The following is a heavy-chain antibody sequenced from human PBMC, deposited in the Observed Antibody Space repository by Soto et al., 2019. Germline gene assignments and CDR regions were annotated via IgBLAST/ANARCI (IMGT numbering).Heavy chain of an antibody. CDR1: GGSISSGGYY. V-gene: IGHV4-31*03. Sequence: SETLSLTCTVSGGSISSGGYYWSWIRQHPGKGLEWIGYIYYSGSTYYNPSLKSRVTISVDTSKNQFSLKLSSVTAADTAVYYCARSPPKRGMIVVKWGQGTLVTVSS. D-gene: IGHD3-22*01. J-gene: IGHJ4*02. CDR2: IYYSGST. CDR3: ARSPPKRGMIVVK.